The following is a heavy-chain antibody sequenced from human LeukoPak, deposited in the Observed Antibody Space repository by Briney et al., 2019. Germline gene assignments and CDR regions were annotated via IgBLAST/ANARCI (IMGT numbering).Heavy chain of an antibody. CDR3: ASDRYYYDSSGYYSHYWYFDL. D-gene: IGHD3-22*01. Sequence: PGGSLRLSCAASGFTVSSNYMSWVRQAPGKGLECVSVIYSGGSTYYADSVKGRFTIFRDNSKNTLYLQMNSLRAEDTAVYYCASDRYYYDSSGYYSHYWYFDLWGRGTLVTVSS. CDR1: GFTVSSNY. J-gene: IGHJ2*01. CDR2: IYSGGST. V-gene: IGHV3-53*01.